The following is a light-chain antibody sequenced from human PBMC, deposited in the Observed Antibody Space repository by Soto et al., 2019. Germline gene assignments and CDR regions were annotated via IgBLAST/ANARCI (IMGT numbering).Light chain of an antibody. CDR2: KAS. CDR3: QQHANYPIT. CDR1: RNIGSW. Sequence: GDRVTITCRASRNIGSWLAWYQQKAGKAPNLLIYKASTLETGVPSRFSGSASGTEFTLTISSLQPDDFANYYCQQHANYPITFGGGTKVDIK. V-gene: IGKV1-5*03. J-gene: IGKJ4*01.